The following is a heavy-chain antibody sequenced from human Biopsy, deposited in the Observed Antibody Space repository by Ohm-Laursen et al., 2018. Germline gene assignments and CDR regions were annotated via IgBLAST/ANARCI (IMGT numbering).Heavy chain of an antibody. CDR1: GFTFSSYA. Sequence: SLRLSCAASGFTFSSYAMTWFRQAPGKGLGWVSTISGNSDIIYDTDSVKGRFTISRDNSKNTLYLQMNSLRADDTAVYYCALAAAQTVTHFDYWGQGTLVTASS. J-gene: IGHJ4*02. V-gene: IGHV3-23*01. CDR3: ALAAAQTVTHFDY. D-gene: IGHD4-17*01. CDR2: ISGNSDII.